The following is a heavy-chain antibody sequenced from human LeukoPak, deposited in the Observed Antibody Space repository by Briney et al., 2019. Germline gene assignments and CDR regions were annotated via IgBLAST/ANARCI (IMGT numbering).Heavy chain of an antibody. CDR1: GFTFTTHW. Sequence: TGGSLRLSCGASGFTFTTHWIHCVRQAPGKGLEWVSRIKPDGSDTNYADSVKGRFTISRDNAKNTVYLQMNSLRAEDTAVYYCARGKFGGYFIDYWGQGTLVTVSS. J-gene: IGHJ4*02. CDR2: IKPDGSDT. D-gene: IGHD5-12*01. CDR3: ARGKFGGYFIDY. V-gene: IGHV3-74*01.